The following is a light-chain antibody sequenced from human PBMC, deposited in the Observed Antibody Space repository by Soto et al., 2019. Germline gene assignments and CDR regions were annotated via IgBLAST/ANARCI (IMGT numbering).Light chain of an antibody. Sequence: DIQMPQSPSSLSASVGDRVTITCQASQDISNYLNWYQQKPGKAPKLLIYDASNLETGVPPRFRGSGSGTDFTFTIRSLQPEDIATYYCQQYDNLPLTFGGGTKVEIK. J-gene: IGKJ4*01. CDR2: DAS. V-gene: IGKV1-33*01. CDR3: QQYDNLPLT. CDR1: QDISNY.